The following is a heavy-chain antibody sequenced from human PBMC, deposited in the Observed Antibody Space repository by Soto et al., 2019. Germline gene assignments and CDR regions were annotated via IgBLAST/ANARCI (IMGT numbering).Heavy chain of an antibody. J-gene: IGHJ3*02. D-gene: IGHD3-16*02. CDR2: IIPIFGTA. CDR3: ARGQPVYDYVWGSYSSDACDI. V-gene: IGHV1-69*13. CDR1: GGTFSSYA. Sequence: GASVKVSCKASGGTFSSYAISWVRQAPGQGLEWMGGIIPIFGTANYAQKFQGRVTITADESTSTAYMELSSLRSEDTAVYYCARGQPVYDYVWGSYSSDACDIWGQGTMVTVAS.